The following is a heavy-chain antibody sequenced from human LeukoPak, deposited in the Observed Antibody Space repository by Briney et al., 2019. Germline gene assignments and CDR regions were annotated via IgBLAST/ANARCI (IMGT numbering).Heavy chain of an antibody. CDR2: ISGSGGST. J-gene: IGHJ4*02. CDR3: AKTPYSSSWYYFDS. Sequence: PGGSLRLSCAASGFTFSSYAVSWVRQAPGKGLEWGSAISGSGGSTYYADSVKGRFTISRDNSKNTLYLQMNSLRAEDTAVYYCAKTPYSSSWYYFDSWGQGTLVTVSS. CDR1: GFTFSSYA. D-gene: IGHD6-13*01. V-gene: IGHV3-23*01.